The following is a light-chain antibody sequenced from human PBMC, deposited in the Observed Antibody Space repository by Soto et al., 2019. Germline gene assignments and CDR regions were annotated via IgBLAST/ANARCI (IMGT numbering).Light chain of an antibody. J-gene: IGKJ4*01. V-gene: IGKV3-11*01. CDR1: QSVGNY. CDR2: DAS. Sequence: EIVLTQSPATLSLSPGERATLSCRASQSVGNYVVWYQLKPGQAPRLLIYDASNRATDIPARFSGSGSGTDFTLTISSLEPEDFAVYYCQQRSSWPLTVGGGTKVEIK. CDR3: QQRSSWPLT.